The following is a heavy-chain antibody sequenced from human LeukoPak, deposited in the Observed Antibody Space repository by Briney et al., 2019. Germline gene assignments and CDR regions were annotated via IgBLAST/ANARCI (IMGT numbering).Heavy chain of an antibody. D-gene: IGHD6-13*01. J-gene: IGHJ6*03. CDR2: IYTSGST. V-gene: IGHV4-4*09. CDR1: GGSISSYY. CDR3: ASGYSSSWLPYYYYYYMDV. Sequence: ASETLSLTCTVSGGSISSYYWSWIRQPPGKGLEWIGYIYTSGSTNYSPSLKSRVTISVDTSKNQFSLKLSSVTAADTAVYYCASGYSSSWLPYYYYYYMDVWGKGTTVTVSS.